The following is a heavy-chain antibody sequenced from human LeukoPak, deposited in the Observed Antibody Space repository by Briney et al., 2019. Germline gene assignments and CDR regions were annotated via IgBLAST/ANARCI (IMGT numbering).Heavy chain of an antibody. V-gene: IGHV3-21*01. J-gene: IGHJ5*02. D-gene: IGHD1-7*01. CDR2: ITRGSIYT. CDR3: MRGATDTTRWFDP. CDR1: GFTFSSYE. Sequence: GGSLRLSCAASGFTFSSYEMNWVRQTPGKGLEWVSSITRGSIYTFYADSVKGRFTISSDNAKNSLYLQMNGLRAEDTAAYYCMRGATDTTRWFDPWGRGPLVTVSS.